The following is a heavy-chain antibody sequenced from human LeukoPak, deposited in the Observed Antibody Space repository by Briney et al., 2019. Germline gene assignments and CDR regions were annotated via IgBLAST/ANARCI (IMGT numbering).Heavy chain of an antibody. J-gene: IGHJ6*03. Sequence: GGSLRLSCAASGFTFSSYWMSWVRQAPGKGLEWVANIKQDGSEKYYVDSVKGRFTISRDNAKNSLYLQMNSLRAEDTAVYYCARERYSSGWQGGLYYYYYMDVWGKGTTVTVSS. CDR3: ARERYSSGWQGGLYYYYYMDV. CDR2: IKQDGSEK. D-gene: IGHD6-19*01. V-gene: IGHV3-7*01. CDR1: GFTFSSYW.